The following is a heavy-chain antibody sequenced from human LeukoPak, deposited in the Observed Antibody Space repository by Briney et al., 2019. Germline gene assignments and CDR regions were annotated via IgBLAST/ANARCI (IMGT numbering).Heavy chain of an antibody. V-gene: IGHV4-59*12. CDR2: ISYTGNA. CDR3: ARPPNPYTSGPLDY. CDR1: GGSISSYY. J-gene: IGHJ4*02. Sequence: SETLSLTCTVSGGSISSYYWSWIRQPPGKGLERIGYISYTGNANYNPSLRSRVTISVGASKNQFSLKLSSVTAADTAVYYCARPPNPYTSGPLDYWGQGTLVTASS. D-gene: IGHD3-22*01.